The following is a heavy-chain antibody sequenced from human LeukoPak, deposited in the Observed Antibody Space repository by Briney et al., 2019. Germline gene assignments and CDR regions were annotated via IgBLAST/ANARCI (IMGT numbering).Heavy chain of an antibody. CDR1: GYTFTSYG. D-gene: IGHD3-3*01. CDR2: ISAYNGNT. CDR3: ASGPTIFGVVTKDY. Sequence: ASVKVSCKASGYTFTSYGISWVRQAPGQGLEGMGWISAYNGNTNYAQKLQGGVTMTTDTSTSTAYMELRSLRSDDTAVYYCASGPTIFGVVTKDYWGQGTLVTVSS. V-gene: IGHV1-18*01. J-gene: IGHJ4*02.